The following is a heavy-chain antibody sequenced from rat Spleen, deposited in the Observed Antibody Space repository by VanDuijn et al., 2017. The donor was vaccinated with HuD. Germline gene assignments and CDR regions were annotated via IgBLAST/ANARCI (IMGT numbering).Heavy chain of an antibody. CDR1: GFSLTSYH. D-gene: IGHD1-9*01. CDR3: ARTGHTVGINFFDY. J-gene: IGHJ2*01. Sequence: QVQLKESGPGLVQPSQTLSLTCTVSGFSLTSYHVSWVRQPPGESLVWMGSMWAGGGTNYPSAVQSRLSISRDTSKSQLFLRRNSLQPEETGTYYGARTGHTVGINFFDYWGQGVMVTVSS. V-gene: IGHV2-72*01. CDR2: MWAGGGT.